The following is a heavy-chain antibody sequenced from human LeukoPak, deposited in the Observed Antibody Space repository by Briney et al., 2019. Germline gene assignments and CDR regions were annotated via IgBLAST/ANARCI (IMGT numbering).Heavy chain of an antibody. J-gene: IGHJ4*02. V-gene: IGHV4-39*07. CDR3: AREGPTVN. CDR1: GGSISSSSYY. CDR2: IYYSGST. Sequence: PSETLSLTCTVSGGSISSSSYYWGWIRQPPGKGLEWIGSIYYSGSTYYNPSLKSRVTISVDTSKNQFSLKLSSVTAADTAVYYCAREGPTVNWGQGTLVTVSS. D-gene: IGHD4-17*01.